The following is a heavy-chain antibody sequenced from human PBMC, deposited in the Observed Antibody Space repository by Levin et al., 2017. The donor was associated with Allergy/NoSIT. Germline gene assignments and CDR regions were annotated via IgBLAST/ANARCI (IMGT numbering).Heavy chain of an antibody. J-gene: IGHJ4*02. D-gene: IGHD3-22*01. CDR2: IYYSGST. V-gene: IGHV4-31*03. CDR3: ARVGYYDSSGYQTRTYYFDY. Sequence: SETLSLTCTVSGGSISSGGYYWSWIRQHPGKGLEWIGYIYYSGSTYYNPSLKSRVTISVDTSKNQFSLKLSSVTAADTAVYYCARVGYYDSSGYQTRTYYFDYWGQGTLVTVSS. CDR1: GGSISSGGYY.